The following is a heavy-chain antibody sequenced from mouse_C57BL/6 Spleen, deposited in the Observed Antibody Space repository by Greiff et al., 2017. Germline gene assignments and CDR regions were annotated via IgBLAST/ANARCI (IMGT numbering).Heavy chain of an antibody. CDR3: ASGSNFPFAY. CDR2: IWGVGST. CDR1: GFSLTSYG. V-gene: IGHV2-6*01. D-gene: IGHD2-5*01. Sequence: QVQLQQSGPGLVAPSQSLSITCTVSGFSLTSYGVDWVRQSPGKGLEWLGVIWGVGSTNYNSALKSRLSISKDNSKSHVFLKMNSLQTDDTAMYYCASGSNFPFAYWGQGTLVTVSA. J-gene: IGHJ3*01.